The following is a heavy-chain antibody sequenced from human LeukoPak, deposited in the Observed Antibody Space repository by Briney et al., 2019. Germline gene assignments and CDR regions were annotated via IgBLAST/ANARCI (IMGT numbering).Heavy chain of an antibody. Sequence: GGSLRLSCAASGFTFSNAWMSWVRQAPGKGLEWVGRIKSKTDGGTTDYAAPVKDRFTISRDDSKNTLYLQMNSLKTEDTAVYYCTTDYGGNSGFDYWGQGTLVTVSS. CDR1: GFTFSNAW. J-gene: IGHJ4*02. CDR3: TTDYGGNSGFDY. CDR2: IKSKTDGGTT. D-gene: IGHD4-23*01. V-gene: IGHV3-15*01.